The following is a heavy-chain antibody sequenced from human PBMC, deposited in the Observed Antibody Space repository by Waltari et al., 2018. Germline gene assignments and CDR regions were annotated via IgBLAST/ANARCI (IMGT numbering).Heavy chain of an antibody. Sequence: QVQLVQSGAELREPGASVKVSCKASGYSLHGTLIHWVRQAPGQGLEWMGWSNPNSGITNYAQKFQGRVTMTRDTSISTAYVELSSLRIDDTAVYYCATKGVVLPATFDYWGQGTLVTVSS. CDR1: GYSLHGTL. CDR3: ATKGVVLPATFDY. J-gene: IGHJ4*02. CDR2: SNPNSGIT. D-gene: IGHD2-15*01. V-gene: IGHV1-2*02.